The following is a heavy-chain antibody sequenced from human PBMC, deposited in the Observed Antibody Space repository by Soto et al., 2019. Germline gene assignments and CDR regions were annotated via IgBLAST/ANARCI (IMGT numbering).Heavy chain of an antibody. Sequence: GGSLRLSCAASGFTFSSYAMSWVRQAPGKGLEWVSAISGSGGSTYYADSVKGRFSISRDNSKNTLYLQMNSLRAEDTAVYYCATWDGYSSSWRYGMDVWGQGTTVTVSS. J-gene: IGHJ6*02. CDR3: ATWDGYSSSWRYGMDV. CDR2: ISGSGGST. V-gene: IGHV3-23*01. CDR1: GFTFSSYA. D-gene: IGHD6-13*01.